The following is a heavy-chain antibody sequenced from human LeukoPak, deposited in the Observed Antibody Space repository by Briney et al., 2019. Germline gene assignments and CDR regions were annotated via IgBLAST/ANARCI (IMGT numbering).Heavy chain of an antibody. Sequence: AGGSLRLSCAASGFTFSFYAMNWVRQAPGKGLEWVTSITGNSDNTFYANSVKGRFTISRDNSKSTLYLQMNSLRAAETAVYYCVKEKNKYGFNGLDYWGQGTLVTVSS. J-gene: IGHJ4*02. CDR2: ITGNSDNT. CDR3: VKEKNKYGFNGLDY. D-gene: IGHD3-10*01. CDR1: GFTFSFYA. V-gene: IGHV3-23*01.